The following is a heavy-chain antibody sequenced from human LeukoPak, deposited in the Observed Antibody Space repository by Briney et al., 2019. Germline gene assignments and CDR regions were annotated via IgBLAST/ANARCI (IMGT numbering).Heavy chain of an antibody. CDR1: GGSFGGYY. CDR3: ARVTQDY. J-gene: IGHJ4*02. Sequence: PSETLSLTCAVYGGSFGGYYWSWIRQPPGKGLEWIGEINHSGSTNYNPSLKSRVTISVDTSKNQFSLKLSSVTAADTAVYYCARVTQDYWGQGTLVTVSS. CDR2: INHSGST. V-gene: IGHV4-34*01.